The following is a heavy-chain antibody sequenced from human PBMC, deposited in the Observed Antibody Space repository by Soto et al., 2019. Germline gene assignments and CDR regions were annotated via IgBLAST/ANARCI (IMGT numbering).Heavy chain of an antibody. J-gene: IGHJ5*02. Sequence: EVQLLESGGGLVQPGGSLRLSCAASGFTFSSYAMSWVRQAPGKGLEWVSAISGSGGSTYYADSVKGRFTISRDNSKNTLYLQMNSLRAADTAVYYCAKGGAPLLHYHWFDPWGQGTLVTVSS. CDR3: AKGGAPLLHYHWFDP. V-gene: IGHV3-23*01. CDR1: GFTFSSYA. CDR2: ISGSGGST. D-gene: IGHD2-15*01.